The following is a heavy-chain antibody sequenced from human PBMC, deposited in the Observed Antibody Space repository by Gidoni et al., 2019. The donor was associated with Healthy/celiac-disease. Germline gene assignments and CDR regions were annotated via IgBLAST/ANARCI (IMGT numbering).Heavy chain of an antibody. CDR3: ASAKALGYRSYYYYGMDV. J-gene: IGHJ6*02. CDR1: GGSISSYY. CDR2: IYYSGST. D-gene: IGHD5-18*01. V-gene: IGHV4-59*01. Sequence: QVQLQESGPGLVKPSETLSLTCTVSGGSISSYYWSWIRQPPGKGLEWIGYIYYSGSTNYNPSLKSRVTISVDTSKNQFSLKLSSVTAADTAVYYCASAKALGYRSYYYYGMDVWGQGTTVTVSS.